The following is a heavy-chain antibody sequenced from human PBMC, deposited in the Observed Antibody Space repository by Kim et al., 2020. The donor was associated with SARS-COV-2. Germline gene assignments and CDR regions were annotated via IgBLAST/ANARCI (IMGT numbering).Heavy chain of an antibody. V-gene: IGHV3-21*01. J-gene: IGHJ6*02. D-gene: IGHD2-2*02. CDR2: ISSSSSYI. Sequence: GGSLRLSCAASGFTFSSYSMNWVRQAPGKGLEWVSSISSSSSYIYYADSVKGRFTISRDNAKNSLYLQMNSLRAEDTAVYYCARTLGGYCSSTSCYNYYYYYGMDVWGQGTTVTVSS. CDR3: ARTLGGYCSSTSCYNYYYYYGMDV. CDR1: GFTFSSYS.